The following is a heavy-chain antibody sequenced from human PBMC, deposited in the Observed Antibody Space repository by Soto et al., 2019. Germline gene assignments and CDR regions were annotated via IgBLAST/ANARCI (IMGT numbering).Heavy chain of an antibody. CDR2: IYWNDDK. J-gene: IGHJ3*01. D-gene: IGHD1-1*01. CDR3: ARGLATLPVFAFDV. V-gene: IGHV2-5*01. Sequence: GSGPTLVNPTQTLTLTCTFSGFSLSTSGVGVGWIRQPPGKALEWLALIYWNDDKHYRPSLKGRLTITKNTSKNQAVLTMTNMDPVDTATYYCARGLATLPVFAFDVWGQGTVVTVSS. CDR1: GFSLSTSGVG.